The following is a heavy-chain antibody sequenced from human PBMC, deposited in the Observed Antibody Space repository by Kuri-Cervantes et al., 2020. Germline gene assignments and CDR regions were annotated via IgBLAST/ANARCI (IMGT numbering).Heavy chain of an antibody. CDR1: GDTFNTYA. J-gene: IGHJ6*03. V-gene: IGHV1-69*05. CDR2: IIPIFGTS. D-gene: IGHD3-10*01. Sequence: SVKVSCKASGDTFNTYAISWVRQAPGQGLEWMGGIIPIFGTSNYGQKFQGRITITTDESTSTTYMELRSLRSEDTAVYYCAREPVVRGEYYYYMDVWGKGTTVTVSS. CDR3: AREPVVRGEYYYYMDV.